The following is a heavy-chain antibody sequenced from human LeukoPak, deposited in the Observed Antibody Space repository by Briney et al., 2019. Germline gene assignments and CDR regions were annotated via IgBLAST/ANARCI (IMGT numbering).Heavy chain of an antibody. Sequence: GGSLRLSCAASGFTFDDYGMSWVRQAPGKGLEWVSGIYWNGGSTGYADSVKGRFTISRDNAKNSLYLQMNSLRAEDTALYYCARDALSGYDYSSWFDPWGQGTLVTVSS. CDR1: GFTFDDYG. J-gene: IGHJ5*02. CDR2: IYWNGGST. V-gene: IGHV3-20*04. D-gene: IGHD5-12*01. CDR3: ARDALSGYDYSSWFDP.